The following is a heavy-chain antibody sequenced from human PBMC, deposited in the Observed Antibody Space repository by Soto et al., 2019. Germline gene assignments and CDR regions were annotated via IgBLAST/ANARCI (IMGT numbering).Heavy chain of an antibody. J-gene: IGHJ6*02. D-gene: IGHD3-10*01. CDR2: IYYSGST. Sequence: ASETLSLTCTVSGGSISSYYWSWIRQPPGKGLEWIGYIYYSGSTNYNPSLKSRVTISVDTSKNQFSLKLSSVTAADTAVYYCASLYYYGSGSYYPYGMDVWGQGTTVTVSS. CDR3: ASLYYYGSGSYYPYGMDV. V-gene: IGHV4-59*01. CDR1: GGSISSYY.